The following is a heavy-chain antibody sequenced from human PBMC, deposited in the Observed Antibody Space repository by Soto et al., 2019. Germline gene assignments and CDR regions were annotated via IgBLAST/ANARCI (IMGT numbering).Heavy chain of an antibody. J-gene: IGHJ5*02. CDR3: ARDSYYYDSSGYPTNWFDP. Sequence: ASVKVSCKASGYTFTSYGISWVRQAPGQGLEWMGWISAYNGNTNYAQKLQGRVTMTTDTSTSTAYMELRSLRSDDTAVYYCARDSYYYDSSGYPTNWFDPWGQGTLVTVSS. V-gene: IGHV1-18*01. CDR1: GYTFTSYG. CDR2: ISAYNGNT. D-gene: IGHD3-22*01.